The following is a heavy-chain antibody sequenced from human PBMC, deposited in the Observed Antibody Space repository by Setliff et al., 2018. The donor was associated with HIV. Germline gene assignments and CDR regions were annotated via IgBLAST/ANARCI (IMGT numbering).Heavy chain of an antibody. CDR2: ISYRGTT. V-gene: IGHV4-31*03. CDR1: GVSINSGDYF. Sequence: PSETLSLTCTVSGVSINSGDYFWSWIRQHPGKGLEWIGYISYRGTTYYNPSFKSRVTMSMDTSKNQVSLKLTSVTAADTAVHFCARLQKLDDIYYLDDWGQRTLVTVSS. J-gene: IGHJ4*02. D-gene: IGHD4-4*01. CDR3: ARLQKLDDIYYLDD.